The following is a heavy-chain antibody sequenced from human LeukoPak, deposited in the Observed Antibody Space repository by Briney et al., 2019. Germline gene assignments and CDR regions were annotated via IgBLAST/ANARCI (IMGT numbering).Heavy chain of an antibody. V-gene: IGHV4-4*07. CDR2: IYTSGST. Sequence: PSETLSLTCTVSGGSISSYYWSWIRQPAGKGLEWIGRIYTSGSTNYNPSLKSRVTMSVDTSKNQFSLKLSSVTAADTAVYYCAREDYDFWCGYTTKNWFDPWGQGTLVTVSS. CDR3: AREDYDFWCGYTTKNWFDP. CDR1: GGSISSYY. D-gene: IGHD3-3*01. J-gene: IGHJ5*02.